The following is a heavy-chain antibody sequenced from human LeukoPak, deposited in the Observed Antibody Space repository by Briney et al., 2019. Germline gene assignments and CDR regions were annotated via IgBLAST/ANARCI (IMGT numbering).Heavy chain of an antibody. CDR2: IYSNGDT. V-gene: IGHV4-61*02. D-gene: IGHD6-13*01. CDR1: GDSISSGSYY. J-gene: IGHJ6*03. Sequence: PSETLSLTCTVSGDSISSGSYYWSWIRQPAGKGLEWIGRIYSNGDTKFNPSLKSRVTISLDTSKNQFSLKLSSATAADTAVYYCASRHSKQQHYYYYMDIWGKGTTVTVSS. CDR3: ASRHSKQQHYYYYMDI.